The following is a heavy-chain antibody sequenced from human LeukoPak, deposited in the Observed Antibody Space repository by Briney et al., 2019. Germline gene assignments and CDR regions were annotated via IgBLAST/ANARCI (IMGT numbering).Heavy chain of an antibody. CDR3: ARESHYSNYYYYYMDV. Sequence: PSETLSLTCTVSGGSISSYYWSWIRQPPGKGLEYIGYIYYSGSTNYNPSLKSRVTISVGTSKNQFSLKLSSVTAADTAVYYCARESHYSNYYYYYMDVWGKGTTVTVSS. V-gene: IGHV4-59*01. D-gene: IGHD4-11*01. J-gene: IGHJ6*03. CDR2: IYYSGST. CDR1: GGSISSYY.